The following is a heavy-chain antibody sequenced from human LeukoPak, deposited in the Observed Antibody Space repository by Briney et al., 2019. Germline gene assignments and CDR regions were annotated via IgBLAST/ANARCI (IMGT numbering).Heavy chain of an antibody. J-gene: IGHJ5*02. V-gene: IGHV1-8*01. CDR1: GYTFTTYG. CDR3: ARSITMVRGVTKNWFDP. CDR2: MNPNSGNT. Sequence: ASVKVSCKASGYTFTTYGINWVRRATGQGLEWMGWMNPNSGNTGYAQKFQGRVTMTRNTSISTAYMELSSLRSEDTAVYYCARSITMVRGVTKNWFDPWGQGTLVTVSS. D-gene: IGHD3-10*01.